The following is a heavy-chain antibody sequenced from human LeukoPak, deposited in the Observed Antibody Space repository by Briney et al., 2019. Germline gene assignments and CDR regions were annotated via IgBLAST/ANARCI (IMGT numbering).Heavy chain of an antibody. Sequence: PSETLSLTCTVSSGSISTSNYYWGWVRQPPGKALEWIGNIFYSGSTYYSPSLKSRVTISVDTSKNQFSLKLSPVTAADTAVYYCARDPGSGSGSLNWFDPWGQGTLVTVSS. CDR3: ARDPGSGSGSLNWFDP. CDR1: SGSISTSNYY. V-gene: IGHV4-39*07. CDR2: IFYSGST. J-gene: IGHJ5*02. D-gene: IGHD3-10*01.